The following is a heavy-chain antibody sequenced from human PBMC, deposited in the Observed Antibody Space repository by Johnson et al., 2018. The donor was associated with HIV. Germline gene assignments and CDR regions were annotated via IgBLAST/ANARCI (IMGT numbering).Heavy chain of an antibody. CDR3: ARSKDCSGGSCPDGFDI. CDR1: GFTFSNVW. V-gene: IGHV3-15*01. Sequence: VQLVESGGGLVKPGGSLRLSCAASGFTFSNVWMTWVRQAPGKGLEWVGRIKRKIEGETTDYAAPVKGRFTISRDDSKNTLYLQMNSLRAEDTAVYYCARSKDCSGGSCPDGFDIWGQGTMVTVSS. J-gene: IGHJ3*02. CDR2: IKRKIEGETT. D-gene: IGHD2-15*01.